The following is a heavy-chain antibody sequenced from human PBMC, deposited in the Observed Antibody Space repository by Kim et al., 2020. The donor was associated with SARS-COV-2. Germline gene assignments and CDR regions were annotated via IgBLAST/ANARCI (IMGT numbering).Heavy chain of an antibody. J-gene: IGHJ4*02. D-gene: IGHD5-12*01. V-gene: IGHV4-59*09. Sequence: TKYNPSSKSRVTMSVDTSKNQFSLNLTSVTPADTAVYYCARGGVATIWSYWGQGTLVSVSS. CDR3: ARGGVATIWSY. CDR2: T.